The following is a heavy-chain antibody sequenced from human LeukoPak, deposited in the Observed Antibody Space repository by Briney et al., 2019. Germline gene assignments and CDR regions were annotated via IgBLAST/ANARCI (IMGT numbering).Heavy chain of an antibody. J-gene: IGHJ6*03. CDR3: ARAPYSGYDRYYYYYYMDV. CDR2: TILIFGTA. V-gene: IGHV1-69*05. D-gene: IGHD5-12*01. CDR1: GGTFSSYA. Sequence: GASVKVSCKASGGTFSSYAISWVRQAPGQGLEWMGGTILIFGTANYAQKFQGRVTITTDESTSTAYMELSSLRSEDTAVYYCARAPYSGYDRYYYYYYMDVWGKGTTVTVSS.